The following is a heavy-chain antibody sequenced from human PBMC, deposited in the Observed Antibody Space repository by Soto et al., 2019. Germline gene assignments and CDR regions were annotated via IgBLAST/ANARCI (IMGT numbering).Heavy chain of an antibody. V-gene: IGHV1-18*04. D-gene: IGHD3-16*01. CDR3: ASGMIPLGGAQVGDY. CDR1: GYTFTSYG. Sequence: QVQLVQSGAEVKKPGASVKVSCKASGYTFTSYGISWVRQAPGQGLEWMGWISAYNGNTNYAQKLQGRVTMTTDTSTRKASMGLRSLRPEATAVYYWASGMIPLGGAQVGDYWGQGTLVTFSS. J-gene: IGHJ4*02. CDR2: ISAYNGNT.